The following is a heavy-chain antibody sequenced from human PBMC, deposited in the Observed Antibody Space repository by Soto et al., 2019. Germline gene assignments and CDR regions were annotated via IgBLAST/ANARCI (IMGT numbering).Heavy chain of an antibody. V-gene: IGHV4-61*05. CDR1: GGSISSIGCC. CDR3: ARLELAAAESDF. J-gene: IGHJ4*02. Sequence: SETLSLTYTVAGGSISSIGCCWGWKSQPPGKGLEWIGYIYYSGSTNYNPSLKSRVTISVDTSKNQFSLKLSSVTAADMAVYYCARLELAAAESDFRGQGTLVTGSS. D-gene: IGHD6-13*01. CDR2: IYYSGST.